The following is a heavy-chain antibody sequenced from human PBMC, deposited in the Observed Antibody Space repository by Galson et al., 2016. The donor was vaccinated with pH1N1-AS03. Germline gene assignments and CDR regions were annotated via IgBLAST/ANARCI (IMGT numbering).Heavy chain of an antibody. CDR2: IRYDGSHK. Sequence: SLRLSCAASGFTFSDYGLHWVRQAPGKGLEWVAFIRYDGSHKYYTDSVRGRFTISRDNSKNTPSLQMNSLRPYDTSVYYCAKAIPAFSSGWTTLDYWGQGTLVTVSS. D-gene: IGHD6-19*01. CDR3: AKAIPAFSSGWTTLDY. J-gene: IGHJ4*02. V-gene: IGHV3-30*02. CDR1: GFTFSDYG.